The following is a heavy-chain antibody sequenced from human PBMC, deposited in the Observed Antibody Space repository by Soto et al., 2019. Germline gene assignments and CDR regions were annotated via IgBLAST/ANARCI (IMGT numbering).Heavy chain of an antibody. CDR3: ARGGWNYLNYGMDV. D-gene: IGHD1-7*01. CDR2: ISAYNGNT. CDR1: GYTFTSYG. J-gene: IGHJ6*02. V-gene: IGHV1-18*01. Sequence: QVQLVQSGAEVKKPGASVKVSCKASGYTFTSYGISWVRQAPGQGLEWMGWISAYNGNTNYAQKFQGRVTITADKSTSTAYMELSSLRSEDTAVYYCARGGWNYLNYGMDVWGQGTTVTVSS.